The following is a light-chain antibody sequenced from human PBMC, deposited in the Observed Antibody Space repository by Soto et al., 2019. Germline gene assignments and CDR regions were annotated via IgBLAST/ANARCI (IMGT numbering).Light chain of an antibody. CDR1: QSITNY. CDR3: QQTYSSPRT. Sequence: GDRVTITCRASQSITNYLNWYQQKPGRAPKLLIYIASSLQSGVPSRFSGGGSGTDFTLTISSLQPEDFATYYCQQTYSSPRTFGQGTKVDIK. CDR2: IAS. J-gene: IGKJ1*01. V-gene: IGKV1-39*01.